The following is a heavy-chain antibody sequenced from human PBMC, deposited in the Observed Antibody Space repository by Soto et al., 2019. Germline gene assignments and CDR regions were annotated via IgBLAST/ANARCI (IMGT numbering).Heavy chain of an antibody. V-gene: IGHV1-18*01. CDR2: ISPYNGNI. CDR1: GYTLTSYG. J-gene: IGHJ6*02. CDR3: ARRAYCGGDCFLDV. D-gene: IGHD2-21*02. Sequence: GASVKVSCKTSGYTLTSYGINWVRQAPGQGLEWMGWISPYNGNIKYVQKFQGRVTMTTDTSTTTAYMELRSLRSDDTAVYYCARRAYCGGDCFLDVWGQGTTVPVSS.